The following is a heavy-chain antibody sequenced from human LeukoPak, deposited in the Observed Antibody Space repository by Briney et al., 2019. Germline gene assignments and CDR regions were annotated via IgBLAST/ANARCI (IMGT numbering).Heavy chain of an antibody. CDR3: AKDRPYYYDSSGSLLGYFQH. CDR2: ISGSGGST. CDR1: GFTFSNSA. Sequence: PGGSLRLSCAASGFTFSNSAMSWVRQAPGKGLEWVSAISGSGGSTYYADSVKGRFTISRDNSKNTLYLQMNSLRAEDMAVYYCAKDRPYYYDSSGSLLGYFQHWGQGTLVTVSS. J-gene: IGHJ1*01. D-gene: IGHD3-22*01. V-gene: IGHV3-23*01.